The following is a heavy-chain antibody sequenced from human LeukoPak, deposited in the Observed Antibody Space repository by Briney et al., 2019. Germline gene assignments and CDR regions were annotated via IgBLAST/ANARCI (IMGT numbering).Heavy chain of an antibody. D-gene: IGHD3-22*01. CDR2: ISAYNGNT. J-gene: IGHJ4*02. V-gene: IGHV1-18*04. Sequence: GASVKVSCKAFGYTFTSNYMHWVRQAPGQGLEWMGWISAYNGNTNYAQKLQGRVTMTTDTSTSTAYMELRSLRSDDTAVYYCARDGRLYYDSSGYYFGSVGYWGQGTLVTVSS. CDR3: ARDGRLYYDSSGYYFGSVGY. CDR1: GYTFTSNY.